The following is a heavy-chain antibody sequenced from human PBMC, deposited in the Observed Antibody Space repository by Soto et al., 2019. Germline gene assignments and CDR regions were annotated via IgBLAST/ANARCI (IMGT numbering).Heavy chain of an antibody. CDR2: ITGSGTNT. CDR3: AKERDARGYFDY. J-gene: IGHJ4*02. CDR1: GFTFSTYS. D-gene: IGHD6-6*01. Sequence: EVQLLESGGGLVQPGGSLRLSCAASGFTFSTYSMSWVRQAPGQGLEWVSAITGSGTNTYYVDSAKGRFTISRDNSKNTLYLQMNSLRAEGTAVYYCAKERDARGYFDYWGQGTLVTVSS. V-gene: IGHV3-23*01.